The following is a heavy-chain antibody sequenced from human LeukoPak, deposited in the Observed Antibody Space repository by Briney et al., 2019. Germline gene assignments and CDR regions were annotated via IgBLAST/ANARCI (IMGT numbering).Heavy chain of an antibody. J-gene: IGHJ4*02. CDR3: ASPPYGDYVGWSFDY. V-gene: IGHV3-30*04. D-gene: IGHD4-17*01. CDR2: ISYDGSNK. CDR1: GFTFSSYA. Sequence: GGSLRLSCSASGFTFSSYAMLGVGQAPGRGLEGWAVISYDGSNKYYAGYVKGRFTISRDNSKNTLYLQMHRLRGEDTAVYYCASPPYGDYVGWSFDYWGQGTLVTVSS.